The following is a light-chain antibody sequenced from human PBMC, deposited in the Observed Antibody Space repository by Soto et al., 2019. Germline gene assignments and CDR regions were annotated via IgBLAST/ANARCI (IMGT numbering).Light chain of an antibody. CDR2: DAS. CDR1: QSISSW. Sequence: DIQMTQSPSTLSASVGDRVTITCLASQSISSWLAWYQQKPGKAPKLLIYDASSLESGVPSRFSGSGSGTEFTLTISSLQPDDFATYYCQQYNSYSRTWTFGQGTKVEIK. J-gene: IGKJ1*01. V-gene: IGKV1-5*01. CDR3: QQYNSYSRTWT.